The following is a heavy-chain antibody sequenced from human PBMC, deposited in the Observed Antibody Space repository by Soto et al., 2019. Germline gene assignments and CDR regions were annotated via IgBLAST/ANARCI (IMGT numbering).Heavy chain of an antibody. CDR3: PRQLLSFRTLHS. V-gene: IGHV3-73*01. Sequence: RSLRLSCSSSMFTSSEYTIHRVRHASGKGLEWVGRIRSKTNTYATAYGASVKGRFIISRDDSEDTAYLQMNSLKSEDTALYYCPRQLLSFRTLHSSDHGT. J-gene: IGHJ5*01. D-gene: IGHD3-10*01. CDR1: MFTSSEYT. CDR2: IRSKTNTYAT.